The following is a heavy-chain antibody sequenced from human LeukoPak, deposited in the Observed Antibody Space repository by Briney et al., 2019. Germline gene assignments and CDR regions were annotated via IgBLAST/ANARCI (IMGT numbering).Heavy chain of an antibody. CDR2: IYYSGST. J-gene: IGHJ4*02. Sequence: ASETLSLTCTVSGGSISSGGYYWSWIRQHPGKGLEWIGYIYYSGSTYYNPSLKSRVTILVDTSKNQFSLKLSSVSAADTAVYYCARHVKYAENPQDSWGQGILVTVSS. CDR1: GGSISSGGYY. CDR3: ARHVKYAENPQDS. D-gene: IGHD2-8*01. V-gene: IGHV4-31*03.